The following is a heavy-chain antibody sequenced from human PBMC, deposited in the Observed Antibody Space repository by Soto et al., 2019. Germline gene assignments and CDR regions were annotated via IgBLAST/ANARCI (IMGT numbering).Heavy chain of an antibody. CDR3: ARDSHVYGSGSYGMDV. V-gene: IGHV1-18*01. CDR1: GYTFTSYG. CDR2: ISAYNGNT. Sequence: GASVKVSCKASGYTFTSYGISWVRQAPGQGLEWMGWISAYNGNTNYAQKLQGRVTMTTDTSTSTAYMELRSLRSDDTAVYYCARDSHVYGSGSYGMDVWGQGTTVTVSS. D-gene: IGHD3-10*01. J-gene: IGHJ6*02.